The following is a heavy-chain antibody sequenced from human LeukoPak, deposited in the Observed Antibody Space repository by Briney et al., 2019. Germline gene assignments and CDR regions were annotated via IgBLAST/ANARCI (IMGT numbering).Heavy chain of an antibody. CDR2: ISGSGGST. D-gene: IGHD5-12*01. CDR1: GFTFSSYA. J-gene: IGHJ4*02. Sequence: GGSLRLSCAASGFTFSSYAMSWVRQAPGKGLEWVSAISGSGGSTYYADSVKGRFTISRANSKNTLYLQMNGLSAEATAVYYCTKGPRPPGIRLSSSDCSGPGTLGTVSS. CDR3: TKGPRPPGIRLSSSDC. V-gene: IGHV3-23*01.